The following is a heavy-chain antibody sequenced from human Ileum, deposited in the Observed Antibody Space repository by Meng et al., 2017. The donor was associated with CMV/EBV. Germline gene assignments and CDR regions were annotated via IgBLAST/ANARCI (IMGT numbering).Heavy chain of an antibody. V-gene: IGHV4-59*01. CDR3: ARNKNGFYYYGMDV. Sequence: SETLSLTCTVSGDSIGTYYWNWIRQTPGKGLEWIGYVYYNGNADYDPSLKSRVTLSVDTSKNQYSLRLSSVTAADTAIYYCARNKNGFYYYGMDVWGQGTMVTVSS. CDR2: VYYNGNA. CDR1: GDSIGTYY. J-gene: IGHJ6*02. D-gene: IGHD2/OR15-2a*01.